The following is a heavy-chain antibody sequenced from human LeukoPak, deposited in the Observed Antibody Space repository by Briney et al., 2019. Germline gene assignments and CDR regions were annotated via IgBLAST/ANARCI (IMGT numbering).Heavy chain of an antibody. D-gene: IGHD6-19*01. J-gene: IGHJ3*02. V-gene: IGHV4-59*01. CDR3: ARRIAVAGTHAFDI. CDR1: GGSISSYY. Sequence: PSETLSLTCTVFGGSISSYYWSWIRQPPGKGLEWIGYIYYSGSTNYNPSLKSRVTISVDTSKNQFSLKLSSVTAADTAVYYCARRIAVAGTHAFDIWGQGTMVTVSS. CDR2: IYYSGST.